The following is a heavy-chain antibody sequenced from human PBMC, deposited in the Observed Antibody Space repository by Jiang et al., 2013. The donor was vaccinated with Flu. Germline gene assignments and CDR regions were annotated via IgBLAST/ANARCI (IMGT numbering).Heavy chain of an antibody. CDR3: ARVPSYGNNNNWFAP. CDR1: GFTFSSYE. CDR2: IGSSGYTI. V-gene: IGHV3-48*03. J-gene: IGHJ5*02. D-gene: IGHD4-11*01. Sequence: VASGFTFSSYEMNWVRQAPGKGLEWLSYIGSSGYTIYYADSVKGRFTVSRDNAKNSLYLQMNSLRAEDTAVYYCARVPSYGNNNNWFAPWGQGTLVTVSS.